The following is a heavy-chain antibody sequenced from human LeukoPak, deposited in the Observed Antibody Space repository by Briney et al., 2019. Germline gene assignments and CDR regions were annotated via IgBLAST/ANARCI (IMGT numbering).Heavy chain of an antibody. CDR1: GYSFTSSW. V-gene: IGHV5-51*01. CDR3: AIHIIVGATGAFDI. J-gene: IGHJ3*02. Sequence: GESLKISCKGSGYSFTSSWIGWVRQMPGKGLGWMGIIYPGDSDTRYSPSFQGQVTISADKSISTAYLQWSGLKASDTAMYYCAIHIIVGATGAFDIWGQGTMVTVSS. CDR2: IYPGDSDT. D-gene: IGHD1-26*01.